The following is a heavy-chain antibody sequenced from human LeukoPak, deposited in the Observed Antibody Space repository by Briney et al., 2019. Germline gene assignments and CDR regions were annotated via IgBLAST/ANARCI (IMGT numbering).Heavy chain of an antibody. J-gene: IGHJ4*02. D-gene: IGHD6-19*01. V-gene: IGHV3-7*01. CDR2: IKQDGSEK. CDR3: ARDLALLWSDQSGWYRHPSVFFDY. CDR1: GFTFSSYW. Sequence: GGSLRLSCAASGFTFSSYWMSWVRQAPGKGLEWVANIKQDGSEKYYVDSVKGRFTISRDNAKNSLYLQMNSLRAEDTAVYYCARDLALLWSDQSGWYRHPSVFFDYWGQGTLVTVSS.